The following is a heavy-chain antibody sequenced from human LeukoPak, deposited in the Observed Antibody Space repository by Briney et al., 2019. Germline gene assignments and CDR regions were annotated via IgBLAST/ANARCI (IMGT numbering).Heavy chain of an antibody. D-gene: IGHD6-13*01. Sequence: PGRSLRLSCAASGSTFSRYATSWVRQAPWNLLEWFSAISGARGRTSYADSEKGLFTISRDNPKNTLYLQMNSLRAEDTAVYYCAKGLPGIAAAALLHDAFEIWGQGTMVTVSS. CDR1: GSTFSRYA. J-gene: IGHJ3*02. CDR2: ISGARGRT. V-gene: IGHV3-23*01. CDR3: AKGLPGIAAAALLHDAFEI.